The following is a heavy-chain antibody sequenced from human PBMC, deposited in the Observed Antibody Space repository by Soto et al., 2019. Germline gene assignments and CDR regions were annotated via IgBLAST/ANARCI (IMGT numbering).Heavy chain of an antibody. Sequence: QVQLQESGPGLVKPSQTLSLTCTLSGVSITSGAYYWTWVRQHPGKGLEWIGYIYYNGNTYFSPSLKSRLNISIDPSKNQFSLKLSSVTAADTAMYYCARARLRAVYAFDFWGQGTMVTVSS. V-gene: IGHV4-31*03. CDR3: ARARLRAVYAFDF. J-gene: IGHJ3*01. CDR2: IYYNGNT. CDR1: GVSITSGAYY. D-gene: IGHD4-17*01.